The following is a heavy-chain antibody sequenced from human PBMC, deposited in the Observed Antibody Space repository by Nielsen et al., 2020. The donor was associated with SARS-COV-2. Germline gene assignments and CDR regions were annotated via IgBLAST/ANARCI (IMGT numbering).Heavy chain of an antibody. Sequence: GESLKISCAASGFTFSSYDMHWVRQATGKGLEWASAIGTAGDTYYPGSVKGRFTISRENAKNSLYLQMNSLRAGDTAVYYCARGSITGGFDPWGQGTLVTVSS. J-gene: IGHJ5*02. CDR1: GFTFSSYD. CDR2: IGTAGDT. V-gene: IGHV3-13*04. CDR3: ARGSITGGFDP. D-gene: IGHD1-20*01.